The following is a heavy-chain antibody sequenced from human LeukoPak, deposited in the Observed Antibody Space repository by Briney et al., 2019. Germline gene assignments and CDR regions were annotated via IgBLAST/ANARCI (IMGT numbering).Heavy chain of an antibody. CDR2: INQDGSEK. D-gene: IGHD2-2*01. CDR3: ARDLRGYTYVVDG. V-gene: IGHV3-7*01. Sequence: GSLRLSCAASGFTFSSYWMSWVRQAPGKGLEWVANINQDGSEKDCMDSVKGRFTISRDNAKNSLYLQMNSLRAEDTAVYYCARDLRGYTYVVDGWGQGTLVTVSS. CDR1: GFTFSSYW. J-gene: IGHJ4*02.